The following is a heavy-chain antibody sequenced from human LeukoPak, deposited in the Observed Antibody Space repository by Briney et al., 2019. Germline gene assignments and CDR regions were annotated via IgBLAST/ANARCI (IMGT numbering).Heavy chain of an antibody. CDR3: AKQDYDFWSGYPY. Sequence: GGSLRLSCAASGFTFSSYAMSWVRQAPGKGLEWGSVISGSGGSTYYADSVEGRFTISRGNSKNTLYLQMNSLRAEDTAVYYCAKQDYDFWSGYPYWGQGTLVTVSS. CDR1: GFTFSSYA. D-gene: IGHD3-3*01. CDR2: ISGSGGST. V-gene: IGHV3-23*01. J-gene: IGHJ4*02.